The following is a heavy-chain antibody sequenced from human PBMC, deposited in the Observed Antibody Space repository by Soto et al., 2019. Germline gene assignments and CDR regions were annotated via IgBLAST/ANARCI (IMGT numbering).Heavy chain of an antibody. CDR1: GFTFSSYG. D-gene: IGHD2-15*01. CDR3: AREYSLAVVLPGY. V-gene: IGHV3-33*01. CDR2: IGFDGSDE. Sequence: GSLRLSCAASGFTFSSYGMHWVRQGPGKGLEWVAVIGFDGSDEYYADSVKGRFTISRDNSKNTVSLQMNSLRAEDTGVYYCAREYSLAVVLPGYWGQGTLVTVSS. J-gene: IGHJ4*02.